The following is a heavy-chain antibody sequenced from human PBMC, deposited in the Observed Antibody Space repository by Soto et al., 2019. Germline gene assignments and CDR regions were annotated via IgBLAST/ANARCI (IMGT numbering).Heavy chain of an antibody. D-gene: IGHD6-6*01. CDR2: INHSGST. CDR3: ARGASAARRDFDY. J-gene: IGHJ4*02. V-gene: IGHV4-34*01. CDR1: GGSFSGYY. Sequence: SETLSLTCAVYGGSFSGYYWSWIRQPPGKGLEWIGEINHSGSTNYNPSLKSRVTISVDTSKNQFSLKLSSVTAADTAVYYCARGASAARRDFDYWGQGTLVTVSS.